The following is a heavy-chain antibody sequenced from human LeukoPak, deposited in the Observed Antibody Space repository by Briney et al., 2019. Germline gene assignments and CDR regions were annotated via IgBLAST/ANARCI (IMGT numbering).Heavy chain of an antibody. CDR1: GGSISSSNW. CDR3: ARAVGGWGFDP. D-gene: IGHD4-23*01. Sequence: SGTLSLTCAASGGSISSSNWWSWVRQPPGKGLEWIGEIYHSGSTNYNPSLKSRVTISVGKSKSQFSLKLSSVTAADTAVYYCARAVGGWGFDPWGQGTLVTVSS. CDR2: IYHSGST. V-gene: IGHV4-4*02. J-gene: IGHJ5*02.